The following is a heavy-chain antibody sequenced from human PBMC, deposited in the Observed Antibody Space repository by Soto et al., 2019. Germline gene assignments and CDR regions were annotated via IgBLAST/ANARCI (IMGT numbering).Heavy chain of an antibody. V-gene: IGHV1-69*13. CDR2: IIPIFGTA. Sequence: GASVKVSCKASGGTFSSYAISWVRQAPGQGLEWMGGIIPIFGTANYAQKFQGRVTITADESTSTAYMELSSLRSEDTAVYYCASPGGYCSSTSCYGGLDAFDIWGQGTMVTVSS. CDR3: ASPGGYCSSTSCYGGLDAFDI. D-gene: IGHD2-2*01. J-gene: IGHJ3*02. CDR1: GGTFSSYA.